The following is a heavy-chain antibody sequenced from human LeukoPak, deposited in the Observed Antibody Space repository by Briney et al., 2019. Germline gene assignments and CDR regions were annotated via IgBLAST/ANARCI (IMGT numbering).Heavy chain of an antibody. V-gene: IGHV4-39*01. Sequence: SETLSLTCTVSGGSISSSSYYWGWIRQPPGKGLEWIGNIYYSGSTNLNSSLKSRVTISVDTSKNQFSLKLSSVTAADTAVYYCARGEEYYYDGWGQGTLVTVSS. D-gene: IGHD3-22*01. J-gene: IGHJ4*02. CDR2: IYYSGST. CDR3: ARGEEYYYDG. CDR1: GGSISSSSYY.